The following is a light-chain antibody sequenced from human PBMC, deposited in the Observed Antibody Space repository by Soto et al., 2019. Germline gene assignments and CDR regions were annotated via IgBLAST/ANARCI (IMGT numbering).Light chain of an antibody. V-gene: IGLV1-40*01. CDR3: QSFDSSLTDLI. CDR1: NSNIGAGSG. Sequence: QSVLTQPPSVTGAPGQRVPISCPGNNSNIGAGSGVNWYQQFPDKAPKILIYANTHRPSGVPDRFSGSTSATSASLAITGLQQQDEADYYCQSFDSSLTDLIFGGGTKLTVL. J-gene: IGLJ2*01. CDR2: ANT.